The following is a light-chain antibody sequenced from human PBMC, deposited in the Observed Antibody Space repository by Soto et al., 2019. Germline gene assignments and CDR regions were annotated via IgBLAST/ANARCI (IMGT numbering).Light chain of an antibody. V-gene: IGKV3-15*01. CDR3: QQYSSSPS. J-gene: IGKJ5*01. CDR2: GAS. Sequence: IVMELSPTALSVSPGERATLSCRASQSVSTNLAWYQQKPGQVPSLLIYGASTRASGIPARFSGSGSGTEFTLTIGSLQSEDFAVYYCQQYSSSPSSGQGTRLEIK. CDR1: QSVSTN.